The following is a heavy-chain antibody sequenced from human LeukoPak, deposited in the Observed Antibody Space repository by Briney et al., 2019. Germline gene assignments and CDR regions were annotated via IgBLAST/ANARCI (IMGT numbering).Heavy chain of an antibody. Sequence: GGSLRLSCAASGFTFSSYEMNWVRQAPGKGLEWVSYISSSGSTIYYADSVKGRFTISRDDAKNSLYLQMNSLRAEDTAVYYCARVSPNTVTTLQYFDYWGQGTLVTVSS. CDR2: ISSSGSTI. CDR3: ARVSPNTVTTLQYFDY. J-gene: IGHJ4*02. D-gene: IGHD4-17*01. CDR1: GFTFSSYE. V-gene: IGHV3-48*03.